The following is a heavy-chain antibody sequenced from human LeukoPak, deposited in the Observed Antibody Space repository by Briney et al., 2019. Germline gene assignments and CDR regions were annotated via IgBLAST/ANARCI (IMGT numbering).Heavy chain of an antibody. CDR3: ARSGEESSSWPLDYYYYMDV. CDR1: GYSFTGYY. Sequence: ASVKVSCKASGYSFTGYYLHWMRQAPGQGLEWMGWINPNSGITNYTQRFQGRVTMTTDTSTTTVYIELRSLRSDDTAVYYCARSGEESSSWPLDYYYYMDVWGKGTTVTVSS. D-gene: IGHD6-13*01. V-gene: IGHV1-2*02. J-gene: IGHJ6*03. CDR2: INPNSGIT.